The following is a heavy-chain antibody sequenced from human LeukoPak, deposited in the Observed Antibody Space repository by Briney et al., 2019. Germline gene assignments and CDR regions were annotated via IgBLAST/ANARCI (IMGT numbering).Heavy chain of an antibody. V-gene: IGHV3-53*01. CDR1: GFTVSSNY. CDR3: AKDSLRERIVGSTTRGVNDY. D-gene: IGHD1-26*01. Sequence: GGSLRLSCAASGFTVSSNYMSWVRQAPGKGLEGVSVIYSGGSTYYADSVKGRFTISRDNSKNTLYLQMNSLRAEDTAVYYCAKDSLRERIVGSTTRGVNDYWGQGTLVTVSS. J-gene: IGHJ4*02. CDR2: IYSGGST.